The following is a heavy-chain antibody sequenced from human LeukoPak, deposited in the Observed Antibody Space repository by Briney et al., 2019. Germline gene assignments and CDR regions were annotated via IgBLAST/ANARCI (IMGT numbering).Heavy chain of an antibody. V-gene: IGHV4-59*01. CDR2: IYYSGST. CDR3: ARAPYGSGFDY. CDR1: GGSLSGYF. Sequence: SETLSLTCAVFGGSLSGYFWSWIRQPPGKGLEWIGYIYYSGSTNYNPSLKSRVTISVDTSKNQFSLKLSSVTAADTAVYYCARAPYGSGFDYWGQGILVTVSS. J-gene: IGHJ4*02. D-gene: IGHD3-10*01.